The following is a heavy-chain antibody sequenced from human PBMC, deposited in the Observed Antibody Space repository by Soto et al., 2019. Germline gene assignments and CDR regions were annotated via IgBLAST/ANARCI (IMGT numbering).Heavy chain of an antibody. V-gene: IGHV3-30*18. CDR2: ISYDGSYQ. D-gene: IGHD1-26*01. CDR3: AQDGSSGSVTRPDH. CDR1: GFTFKSYG. Sequence: QAQLVESGGGEVQPGRSLRLSCAASGFTFKSYGMHWVRQAPGKGLEWVAVISYDGSYQYYSDSVKGRFTISRDNSKNTLNLQMNSLRVEDSAMYYCAQDGSSGSVTRPDHWGQGTLVTVSS. J-gene: IGHJ4*02.